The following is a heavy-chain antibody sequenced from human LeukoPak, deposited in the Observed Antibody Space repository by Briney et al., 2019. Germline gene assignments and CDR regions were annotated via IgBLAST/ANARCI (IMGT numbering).Heavy chain of an antibody. V-gene: IGHV3-21*04. Sequence: GGSLRLSCAASGFTFSSYSMNWVRQAPGEGLEWVLSISSSSSYIYYADSVKGRFTISRDNAKNSLYLQMNSLRAEDTAVYYCARGLGPYFDYWGQGTLVTVSS. D-gene: IGHD4-11*01. J-gene: IGHJ4*02. CDR1: GFTFSSYS. CDR2: ISSSSSYI. CDR3: ARGLGPYFDY.